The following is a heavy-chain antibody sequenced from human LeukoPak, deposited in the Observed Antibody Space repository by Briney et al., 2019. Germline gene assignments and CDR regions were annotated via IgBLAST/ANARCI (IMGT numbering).Heavy chain of an antibody. CDR3: ASGPTGWTEYFQH. V-gene: IGHV3-73*01. CDR2: IRTKADNYAP. D-gene: IGHD6-19*01. Sequence: GGSLRLSCAASGFTFSGSTMHWVRQASGKGLEWVARIRTKADNYAPAYAASVTGMFTISRDDSQNMAYLQMNSLKIEDTARYYCASGPTGWTEYFQHWGQGILLTVSS. J-gene: IGHJ1*01. CDR1: GFTFSGST.